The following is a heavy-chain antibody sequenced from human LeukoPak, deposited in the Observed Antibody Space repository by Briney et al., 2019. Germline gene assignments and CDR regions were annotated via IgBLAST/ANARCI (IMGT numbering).Heavy chain of an antibody. CDR2: IGPTGSDR. D-gene: IGHD1-14*01. Sequence: KPGGSLRLSCTASGLAFSTSGFNWVRQAPGKGLEWVASIGPTGSDRYHADSIKGRFTISRDDANNFLYLQMNSLRAEDTAVYYCATETNGRHYDYWGQGTLLTVSS. CDR1: GLAFSTSG. J-gene: IGHJ4*02. CDR3: ATETNGRHYDY. V-gene: IGHV3-21*06.